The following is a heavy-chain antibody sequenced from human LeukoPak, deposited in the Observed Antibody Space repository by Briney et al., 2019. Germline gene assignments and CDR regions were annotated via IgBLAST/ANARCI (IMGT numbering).Heavy chain of an antibody. CDR1: GFTFSSYA. Sequence: GGSLRLSCAASGFTFSSYAMSWVRQAPGKGLEWVSAISSSGGSTYYADSVKGRFTISGDNSKNTLYLQMNSLRAEDTAVYYCAKHKQWLVDYWGQGTLVTVSS. V-gene: IGHV3-23*01. D-gene: IGHD6-19*01. J-gene: IGHJ4*02. CDR2: ISSSGGST. CDR3: AKHKQWLVDY.